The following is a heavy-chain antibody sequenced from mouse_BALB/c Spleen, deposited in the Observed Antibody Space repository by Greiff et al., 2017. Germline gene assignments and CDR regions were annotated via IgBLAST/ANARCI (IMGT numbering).Heavy chain of an antibody. Sequence: EVKLVESGGDLVKPGGSLKLSCAASGFTFSSYGMSWVRQTPDKRLEWVATISSSGSYTYYPDSVKGRFTISRDNAKNTLYLQMSSLKSEDTAMYYCARQEYYGSSVDYWGQGTTLTVSS. CDR3: ARQEYYGSSVDY. J-gene: IGHJ2*01. CDR1: GFTFSSYG. V-gene: IGHV5-6*02. CDR2: ISSSGSYT. D-gene: IGHD1-1*01.